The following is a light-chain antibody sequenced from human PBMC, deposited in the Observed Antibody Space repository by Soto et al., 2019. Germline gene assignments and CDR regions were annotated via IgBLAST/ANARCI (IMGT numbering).Light chain of an antibody. J-gene: IGKJ1*01. CDR1: QNITSN. V-gene: IGKV3-15*01. CDR2: GAS. Sequence: EIVMTQSPATLSVSPGERATLSCRASQNITSNLTWYQQKPGQAPRLLIYGASTRATGIPARFSGSGSGTEFTLTVSSLQSEDFAVYYCKQYSHWPRTFGQGTKVDIK. CDR3: KQYSHWPRT.